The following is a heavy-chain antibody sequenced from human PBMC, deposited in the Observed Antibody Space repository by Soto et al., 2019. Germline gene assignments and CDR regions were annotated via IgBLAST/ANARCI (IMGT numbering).Heavy chain of an antibody. J-gene: IGHJ5*02. V-gene: IGHV5-51*01. CDR1: GYSFTSYW. CDR2: IYPGDSDT. Sequence: GESLKISCKGSGYSFTSYWIGWVRQMPGKGLEWMGIIYPGDSDTRYSPSFQGQVTISADKSISTAYLQWSSLKASDTAMFYCARLGYYYDSSGQRFDPWGQGTLVTVSS. CDR3: ARLGYYYDSSGQRFDP. D-gene: IGHD3-22*01.